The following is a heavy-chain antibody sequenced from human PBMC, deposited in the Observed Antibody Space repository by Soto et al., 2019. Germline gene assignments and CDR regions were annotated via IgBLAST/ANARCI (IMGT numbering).Heavy chain of an antibody. J-gene: IGHJ6*02. CDR2: IHFSGST. CDR1: GGSISSYY. V-gene: IGHV4-59*01. Sequence: QVQLQESGPGLVKPSETLSLTCTVSGGSISSYYWSWIRQSPGTGLECIGYIHFSGSTKSNPSLKSRVTISVDTSRNQVSLKLSSVTAADSAVYFCARARYHLLHPYYYGMDVGGQGTTVTVSS. D-gene: IGHD2-2*01. CDR3: ARARYHLLHPYYYGMDV.